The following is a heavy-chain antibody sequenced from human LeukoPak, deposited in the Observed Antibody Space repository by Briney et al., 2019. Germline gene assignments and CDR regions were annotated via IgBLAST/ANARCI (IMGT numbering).Heavy chain of an antibody. Sequence: GGSLRLSCAASGFTFSSYAMSWVRQAPGKGLEWVSAISGSGGSTYYADSVKGRFTISRDNSKNTLYLQMNSLRAEDTAVYYCAKTKVPNYYGSGSYVDYWGQGTLVTVSS. CDR2: ISGSGGST. J-gene: IGHJ4*02. D-gene: IGHD3-10*01. CDR1: GFTFSSYA. V-gene: IGHV3-23*01. CDR3: AKTKVPNYYGSGSYVDY.